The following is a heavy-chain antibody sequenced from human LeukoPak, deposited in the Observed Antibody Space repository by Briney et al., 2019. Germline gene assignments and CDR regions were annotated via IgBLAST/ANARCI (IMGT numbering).Heavy chain of an antibody. CDR2: IHYSGST. J-gene: IGHJ6*03. CDR1: GGSINNYY. CDR3: ARTEESGYSYDYFGYYYYMDV. V-gene: IGHV4-59*01. D-gene: IGHD5-18*01. Sequence: SETPSLTCTVSGGSINNYYWSWIRQPPGKGLEWIGYIHYSGSTNYNPSLRSRVTISVDMSKKQFSLKLRSVTAADTAVYYCARTEESGYSYDYFGYYYYMDVWGKGTTVTVSS.